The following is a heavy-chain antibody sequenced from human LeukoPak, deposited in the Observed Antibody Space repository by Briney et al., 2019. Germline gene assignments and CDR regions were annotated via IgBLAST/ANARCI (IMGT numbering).Heavy chain of an antibody. V-gene: IGHV1-69*01. D-gene: IGHD3-22*01. Sequence: SVKVSCKASGGTFSSYAISWVRQAPGQGLEWMGGIIPIFGTANYAQKFQGRVTITADESTSTAYMELSSLRSEDTAVYYCARAVRAYYYDSSGHSHPIDYWGQGTLVTVSS. CDR3: ARAVRAYYYDSSGHSHPIDY. J-gene: IGHJ4*02. CDR2: IIPIFGTA. CDR1: GGTFSSYA.